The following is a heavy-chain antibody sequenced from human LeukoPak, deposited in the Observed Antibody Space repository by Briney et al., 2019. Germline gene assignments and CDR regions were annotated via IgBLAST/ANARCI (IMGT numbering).Heavy chain of an antibody. CDR3: ARDPGYESWCTNGVCWFDP. V-gene: IGHV1-2*02. CDR1: GYTFTGYY. D-gene: IGHD2-8*01. J-gene: IGHJ5*02. Sequence: GASVKVSCKASGYTFTGYYMHWVRQAPGQGLEWMGWINPNSGGTNYAQKFQGRVTMTRDTSISTAYMELSRLRSDDTAVYYCARDPGYESWCTNGVCWFDPWGQGTLVTVSS. CDR2: INPNSGGT.